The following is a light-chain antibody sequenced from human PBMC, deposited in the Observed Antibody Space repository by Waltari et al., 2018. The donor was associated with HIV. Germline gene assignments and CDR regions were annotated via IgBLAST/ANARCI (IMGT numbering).Light chain of an antibody. CDR2: NHN. V-gene: IGLV1-44*01. CDR1: SSNIGDNP. Sequence: QSVLTQPPSASGPPGQRVTIACSGRSSNIGDNPVNWYQQLPGTAPQLLIYNHNQRPSGVPDRFSGFKSGTAAALAISGLQSEDEADYYCAAWDGSLNGWVFGGGTKLTVL. J-gene: IGLJ3*02. CDR3: AAWDGSLNGWV.